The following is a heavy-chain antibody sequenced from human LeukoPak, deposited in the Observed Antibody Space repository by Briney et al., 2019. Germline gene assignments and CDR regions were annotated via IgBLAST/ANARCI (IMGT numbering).Heavy chain of an antibody. CDR1: GFTFSSYA. CDR2: ISGSGGST. Sequence: GGSLRLSCAASGFTFSSYAMSWVRQAPGKGLEWFSAISGSGGSTYYAEYVNGRFTITRDNSKHTLYLQMNSLRAEDTAVYYCAKGCSSNSCYTSGVWGKGTTVTVSS. V-gene: IGHV3-23*01. J-gene: IGHJ6*04. D-gene: IGHD2-2*02. CDR3: AKGCSSNSCYTSGV.